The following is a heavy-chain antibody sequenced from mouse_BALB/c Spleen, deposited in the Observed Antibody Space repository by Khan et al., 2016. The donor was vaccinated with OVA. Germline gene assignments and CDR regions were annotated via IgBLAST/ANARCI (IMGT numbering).Heavy chain of an antibody. CDR2: IWSGGST. CDR1: GFSLTSYG. J-gene: IGHJ4*01. CDR3: ARDYYAMDD. V-gene: IGHV2-2*02. Sequence: QVQLKQSGPGLVQPSQSLSITCTVSGFSLTSYGVHWVRQSPGQGLEWLGVIWSGGSTDYNAAFISRLSISKDNSKSQVFFKLNSLYANDKAVYYWARDYYAMDDWGQGTSVTVSS.